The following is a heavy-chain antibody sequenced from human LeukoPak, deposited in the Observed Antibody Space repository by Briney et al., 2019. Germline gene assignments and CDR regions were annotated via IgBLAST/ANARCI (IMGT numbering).Heavy chain of an antibody. V-gene: IGHV4-59*01. CDR1: GGSISSYY. CDR2: IYSSGST. D-gene: IGHD6-13*01. J-gene: IGHJ4*02. CDR3: ARAHTSSWYMDY. Sequence: SETLSLTCTVSGGSISSYYWTWIRQPPRKGLEWIGYIYSSGSTNYNPSLKSRVTISLDTSKNQLSLNLNSVTAADTAVYYCARAHTSSWYMDYWGQGTLVSVS.